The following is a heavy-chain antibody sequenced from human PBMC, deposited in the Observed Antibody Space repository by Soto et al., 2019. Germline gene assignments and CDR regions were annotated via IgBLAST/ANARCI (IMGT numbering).Heavy chain of an antibody. CDR2: IYYSGST. CDR3: ATHSDTWYRY. CDR1: GGSISSGGYY. Sequence: QVQLQESGPGLVKPSQTLSLTCTVSGGSISSGGYYWSWIRQHPGKGLEWIGYIYYSGSTYYNPSLKSRATIAVDMSKNQVPLKLSSVTAAATAVYYCATHSDTWYRYWGQGTLVTVSS. J-gene: IGHJ4*02. D-gene: IGHD6-13*01. V-gene: IGHV4-31*03.